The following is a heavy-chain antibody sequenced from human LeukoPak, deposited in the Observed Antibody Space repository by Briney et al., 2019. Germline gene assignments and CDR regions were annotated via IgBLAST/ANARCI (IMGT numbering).Heavy chain of an antibody. CDR1: GFTFSSYA. D-gene: IGHD3-22*01. J-gene: IGHJ4*02. CDR2: ISYDGSNK. Sequence: GGSLRLSCAASGFTFSSYAMHWVRQAPGKGLEWVAVISYDGSNKYYADSVKGRFTISRDNSKNTLYLQMNSLRAEDTAVYYCARGPSLYDSSGYYVDYWGQGTLVTVSS. V-gene: IGHV3-30-3*01. CDR3: ARGPSLYDSSGYYVDY.